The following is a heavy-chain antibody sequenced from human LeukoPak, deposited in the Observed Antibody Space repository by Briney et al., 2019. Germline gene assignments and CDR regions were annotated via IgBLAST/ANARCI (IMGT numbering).Heavy chain of an antibody. D-gene: IGHD6-19*01. CDR2: IYYSGST. CDR1: GGSMSPYH. Sequence: SETLSLTCTVSGGSMSPYHWGWIRQPPGKGLEWTGYIYYSGSTNYNPSLNSRVTISVDTSKNQFSLRLSSVTAADTAIYYCARAVSGRFDYWDQGTLVTVSS. CDR3: ARAVSGRFDY. V-gene: IGHV4-59*08. J-gene: IGHJ4*02.